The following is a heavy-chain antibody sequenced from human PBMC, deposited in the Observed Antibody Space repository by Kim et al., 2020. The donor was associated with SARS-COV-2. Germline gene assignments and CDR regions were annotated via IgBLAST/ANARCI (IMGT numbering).Heavy chain of an antibody. CDR3: ARVRDVVRGVIPWGWFDP. CDR1: GFTVSSNY. J-gene: IGHJ5*02. Sequence: GGSLRLSCAASGFTVSSNYMSWVRQAPGKGLEWVSVIYSGGSTYYADSVKGRFTISRDNSKNTLYLQMNSLRAEDTAVYYCARVRDVVRGVIPWGWFDPWGQGTLVTVSS. D-gene: IGHD3-10*01. CDR2: IYSGGST. V-gene: IGHV3-53*01.